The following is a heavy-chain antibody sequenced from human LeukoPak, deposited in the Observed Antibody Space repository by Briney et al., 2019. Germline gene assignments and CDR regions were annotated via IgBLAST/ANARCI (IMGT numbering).Heavy chain of an antibody. V-gene: IGHV4-34*01. CDR2: INHSGST. D-gene: IGHD6-6*01. J-gene: IGHJ6*02. Sequence: SETLSLTCAVYGGSFSGYYWSWIRQPPGKGLEWIGEINHSGSTNYNPSLKSRVTISVDTSRNQFSLKLSSVTAADTAVYYCARGIAARPAFYYYYGMDVWGQGTTVTVSS. CDR1: GGSFSGYY. CDR3: ARGIAARPAFYYYYGMDV.